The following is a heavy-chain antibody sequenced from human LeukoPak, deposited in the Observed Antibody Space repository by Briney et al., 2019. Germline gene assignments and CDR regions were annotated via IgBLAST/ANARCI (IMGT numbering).Heavy chain of an antibody. D-gene: IGHD3-10*01. J-gene: IGHJ4*02. CDR1: GFTFSSYE. CDR3: ARLDYYGSGSYFDY. Sequence: GGSLRLTCAASGFTFSSYEMNWVRQAPGKGLEWVSFISSSGSAIHYADSVRGRFTISRDNAKNSLYLQMSRLRAEDTAVYYCARLDYYGSGSYFDYWGQGTLVTVSS. CDR2: ISSSGSAI. V-gene: IGHV3-48*03.